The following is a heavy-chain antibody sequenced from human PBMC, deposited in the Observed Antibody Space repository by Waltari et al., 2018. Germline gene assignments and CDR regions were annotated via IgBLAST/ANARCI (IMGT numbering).Heavy chain of an antibody. J-gene: IGHJ4*02. Sequence: QVQLVQSGAEVKKPGSSVKVSCKASGGTFSSYAISWVRQAPGQGLEWMGGFDPEDGETIYAQKFQGRVTMTEDTSTDTAYMELSSLRSEDTAVYYCATVGYSGSYGVGYYFDYWGQGTLVTVPQ. CDR1: GGTFSSYA. D-gene: IGHD1-26*01. CDR3: ATVGYSGSYGVGYYFDY. V-gene: IGHV1-24*01. CDR2: FDPEDGET.